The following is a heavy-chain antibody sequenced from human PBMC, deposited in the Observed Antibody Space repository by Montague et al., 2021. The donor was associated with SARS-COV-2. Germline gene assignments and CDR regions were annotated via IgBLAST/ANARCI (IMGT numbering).Heavy chain of an antibody. V-gene: IGHV1-8*01. CDR3: ARASLVRGVIITRVRYSYYMDV. D-gene: IGHD3-10*01. CDR1: GYTFTSYD. CDR2: MNPNSGNT. J-gene: IGHJ6*03. Sequence: SLKVSFKASGYTFTSYDINWVRQAAGQGLEWMGWMNPNSGNTGYAQKLQGRVTMTRDTSMNTAYMELSSLRSEDTAVYYCARASLVRGVIITRVRYSYYMDVWGKGTTVTGS.